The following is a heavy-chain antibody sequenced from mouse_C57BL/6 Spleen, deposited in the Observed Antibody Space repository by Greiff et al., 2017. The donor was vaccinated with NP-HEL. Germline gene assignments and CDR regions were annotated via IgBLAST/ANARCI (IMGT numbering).Heavy chain of an antibody. CDR3: AREPYYIPYCDY. CDR1: GYSFTGYY. CDR2: INPSTGGT. D-gene: IGHD2-12*01. J-gene: IGHJ2*01. Sequence: EVKLQESGPELVKPGASVKISCKASGYSFTGYYMNWVKQSPEKSLEWIGDINPSTGGTTSNHKFQAKATLTVDNSSSTAYMQLKSLTSEDSAVYYCAREPYYIPYCDYWGRETTLTVSA. V-gene: IGHV1-42*01.